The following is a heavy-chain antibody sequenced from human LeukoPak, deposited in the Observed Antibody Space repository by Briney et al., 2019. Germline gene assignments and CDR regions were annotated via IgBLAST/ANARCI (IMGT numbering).Heavy chain of an antibody. D-gene: IGHD1-26*01. Sequence: GGSLRLSCAASGFTFSSYSMNWVRQAPGKGLEWVSSISSSSSYIYYADSVKGRFTISRDNAKNSLYLQMNSLRAEDTAVYYCASDDVGDYYYGMDVWGQGTTVTVSS. J-gene: IGHJ6*02. CDR1: GFTFSSYS. CDR2: ISSSSSYI. V-gene: IGHV3-21*01. CDR3: ASDDVGDYYYGMDV.